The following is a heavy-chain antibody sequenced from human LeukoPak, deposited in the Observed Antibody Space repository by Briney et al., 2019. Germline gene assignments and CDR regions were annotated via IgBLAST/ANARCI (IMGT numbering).Heavy chain of an antibody. CDR3: ARGLGVWYFDL. D-gene: IGHD3-10*01. CDR2: ISYDGNNK. J-gene: IGHJ2*01. Sequence: PGVSLRLSCAASGLTFSSYSMHWVRGAPGKGLEWVAVISYDGNNKCYADSVKGRYSISRDNSKSTLYVQMNSLRLEDTAVYYCARGLGVWYFDLWGRGTLVTVSS. CDR1: GLTFSSYS. V-gene: IGHV3-33*01.